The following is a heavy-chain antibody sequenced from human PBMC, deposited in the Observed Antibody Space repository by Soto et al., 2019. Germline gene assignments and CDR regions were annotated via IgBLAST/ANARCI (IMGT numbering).Heavy chain of an antibody. D-gene: IGHD2-21*01. CDR3: VRDGLGGNSERYFIP. V-gene: IGHV1-3*01. CDR1: GYTFTNYA. J-gene: IGHJ5*02. Sequence: ASVKVSFKTSGYTFTNYAIHWVRQAPGQRLEWMGWINAGNGNIKYSQNYQGRVTITSDTSANTAYMELSSVTFEDTAVYYCVRDGLGGNSERYFIPLGQGTLVTVSS. CDR2: INAGNGNI.